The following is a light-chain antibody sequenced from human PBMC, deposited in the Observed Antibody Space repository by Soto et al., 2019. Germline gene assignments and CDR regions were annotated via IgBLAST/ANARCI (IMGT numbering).Light chain of an antibody. V-gene: IGLV2-11*01. CDR3: CSYAGTFTYV. J-gene: IGLJ1*01. Sequence: QSVLTQPRSVSGSPGQSVTISCTGTSSDVGGYNYVSWFQQHPGKAPKLMIYAVTERPSGVPDRFSGSNSGNTASLTISGLQAEDEADYYCCSYAGTFTYVFGTGTKVTVL. CDR1: SSDVGGYNY. CDR2: AVT.